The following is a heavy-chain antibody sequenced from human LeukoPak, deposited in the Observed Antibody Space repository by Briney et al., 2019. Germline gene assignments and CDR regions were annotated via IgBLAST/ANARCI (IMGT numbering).Heavy chain of an antibody. D-gene: IGHD1-26*01. Sequence: ASVKVSCKASGYTFTNYGISWVRQAPGQGLEWMGWISVYNGNTNSAQRLQGRVTMTTDTSTSTAYVELRSLRSDDTAVYYCARSPAIVGAAYNGYFDYWGQGTLVTVSS. CDR1: GYTFTNYG. V-gene: IGHV1-18*01. CDR2: ISVYNGNT. CDR3: ARSPAIVGAAYNGYFDY. J-gene: IGHJ4*02.